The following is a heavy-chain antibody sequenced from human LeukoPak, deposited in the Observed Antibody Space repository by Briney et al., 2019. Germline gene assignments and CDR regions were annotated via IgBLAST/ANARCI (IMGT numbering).Heavy chain of an antibody. J-gene: IGHJ2*01. CDR1: GFTFSSYE. D-gene: IGHD6-13*01. CDR3: ARRQLIGCFDL. CDR2: ISSSGSTI. V-gene: IGHV3-48*03. Sequence: GGSLRLSCAASGFTFSSYEMNWVRQAPGKGLEWVSYISSSGSTIYYADSVKGRFTISRDSAKNSLYLQMNSLRAEDTAVYYCARRQLIGCFDLWGRGTRVTVSS.